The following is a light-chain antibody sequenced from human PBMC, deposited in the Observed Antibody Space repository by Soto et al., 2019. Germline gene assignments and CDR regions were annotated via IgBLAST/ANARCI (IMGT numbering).Light chain of an antibody. CDR1: QSIDGY. CDR2: KAS. CDR3: QQYNSNSLLT. V-gene: IGKV1-5*03. J-gene: IGKJ4*01. Sequence: DIQMTQSPSSLSASVGDRVTITCRASQSIDGYLNWYQQKPGKAPKLLIYKASSLDNGVPSRFSGSGSGTEFTLTISSLQTDDFATYYCQQYNSNSLLTFGGGTKVDIK.